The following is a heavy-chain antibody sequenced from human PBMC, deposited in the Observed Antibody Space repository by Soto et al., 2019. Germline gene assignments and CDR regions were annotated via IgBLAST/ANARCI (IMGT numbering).Heavy chain of an antibody. CDR2: IWYDGSNK. CDR3: AREGGDILTGWLAFDM. CDR1: GFTFSSYG. J-gene: IGHJ3*02. V-gene: IGHV3-33*01. Sequence: QVQLVESGGGVVQPGRSLRLSCVASGFTFSSYGMHWVRQAPGKGLEWVSVIWYDGSNKYYADSVKGRFTISRDNSKNTLYLQMNSLRAEDTVVYYCAREGGDILTGWLAFDMWGQGTMVTVSS. D-gene: IGHD3-9*01.